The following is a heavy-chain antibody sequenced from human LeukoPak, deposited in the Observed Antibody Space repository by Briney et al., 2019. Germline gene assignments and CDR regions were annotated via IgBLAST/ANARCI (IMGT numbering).Heavy chain of an antibody. CDR2: IHSIGTT. D-gene: IGHD4-17*01. V-gene: IGHV4-59*12. Sequence: SETLSLTCTVSGGSISRNYWSWIRQTPGKGLEWICYIHSIGTTNYNPSLKRRLTISIDTSKNQFSLNVRSVTAADTSVYYCARRRRIYGDYFVRAFDIWGQGTMVTVSS. CDR1: GGSISRNY. CDR3: ARRRRIYGDYFVRAFDI. J-gene: IGHJ3*02.